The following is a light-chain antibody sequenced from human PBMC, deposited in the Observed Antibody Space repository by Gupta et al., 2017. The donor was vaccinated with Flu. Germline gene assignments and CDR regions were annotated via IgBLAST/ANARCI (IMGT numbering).Light chain of an antibody. Sequence: PSSLSAAVGDRVTITWRASQNADDPLNWYQQRPGQSPTLLIYHVSTLHNGGPSRFSGSGSGTNFSLTITGLQPEDFATYHCQQTYIAPFTFGQGTRLDI. CDR2: HVS. V-gene: IGKV1-39*01. CDR3: QQTYIAPFT. CDR1: QNADDP. J-gene: IGKJ5*01.